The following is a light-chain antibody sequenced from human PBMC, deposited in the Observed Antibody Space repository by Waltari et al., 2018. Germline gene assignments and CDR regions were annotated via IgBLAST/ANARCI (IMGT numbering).Light chain of an antibody. J-gene: IGKJ2*01. CDR1: QSLSDN. CDR3: QQYNSWPYT. V-gene: IGKV3-15*01. Sequence: EIVMTQSPATLSVAPGERVTLSGRASQSLSDNFAWYQQKPGQAPRLLFYRTSTRATGVPARFSGSGSGTEITLTISSLQSEDFAVYYCQQYNSWPYTFGQGTKLEVK. CDR2: RTS.